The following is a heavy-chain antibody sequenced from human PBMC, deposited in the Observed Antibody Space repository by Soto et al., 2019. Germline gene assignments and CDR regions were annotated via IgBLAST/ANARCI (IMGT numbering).Heavy chain of an antibody. V-gene: IGHV1-69*02. CDR2: IIPILGIA. CDR1: GGTFSSYT. D-gene: IGHD5-18*01. Sequence: SVKVSCKASGGTFSSYTISWVRQAPGQGLEWMGRIIPILGIANYAQKFQGRVTITADKSASTAYMELSSLRSEDTAVYYCARGLNGYLHYFDYWGQGTPVTVSS. CDR3: ARGLNGYLHYFDY. J-gene: IGHJ4*02.